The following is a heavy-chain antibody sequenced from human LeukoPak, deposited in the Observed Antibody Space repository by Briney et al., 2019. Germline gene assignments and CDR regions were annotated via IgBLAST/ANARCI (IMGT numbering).Heavy chain of an antibody. CDR3: ASSLSIAVAGTFDY. V-gene: IGHV1-18*01. CDR1: GYTFTSYG. J-gene: IGHJ4*02. Sequence: ASVKVFCKASGYTFTSYGISWVRQAPGQGLEWMGWISAYNGNTNYAQKLQGRVTMTTDTSTSTAYMELRSLRSDDTAVYYCASSLSIAVAGTFDYWGQGTLVTVSS. CDR2: ISAYNGNT. D-gene: IGHD6-19*01.